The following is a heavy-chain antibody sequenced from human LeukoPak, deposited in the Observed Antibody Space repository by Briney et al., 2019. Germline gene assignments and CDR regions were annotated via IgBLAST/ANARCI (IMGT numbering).Heavy chain of an antibody. Sequence: GGSLRLSCAASGFTFSSYGMHWVRQAPGKGLEWVAVISYDGSNKYYADSVKGRFTISRDNSKNTLYLQMNSLRAEDTAVYYCAKDREGYSGYDLVYWGQGTLVTVSS. J-gene: IGHJ4*02. CDR2: ISYDGSNK. D-gene: IGHD5-12*01. CDR1: GFTFSSYG. V-gene: IGHV3-30*18. CDR3: AKDREGYSGYDLVY.